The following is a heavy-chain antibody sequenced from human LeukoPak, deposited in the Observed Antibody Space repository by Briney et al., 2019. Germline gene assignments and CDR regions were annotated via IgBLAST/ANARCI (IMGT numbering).Heavy chain of an antibody. D-gene: IGHD3-22*01. CDR2: IYYSGST. J-gene: IGHJ5*02. V-gene: IGHV4-59*08. Sequence: KTSETLSLTCTVSGGSISSYYWSWIRQPPGKGLEWIGYIYYSGSTNYNPSLKSRVTISVDTSKNQFSLKLSSVTAADTAVYYCARLLTYYYDSSGYEIDPYNWFDPWGQGTLVTVSS. CDR3: ARLLTYYYDSSGYEIDPYNWFDP. CDR1: GGSISSYY.